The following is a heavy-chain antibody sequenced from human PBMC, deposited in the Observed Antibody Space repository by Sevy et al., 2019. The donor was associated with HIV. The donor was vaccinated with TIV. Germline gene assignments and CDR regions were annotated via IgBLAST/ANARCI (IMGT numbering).Heavy chain of an antibody. D-gene: IGHD4-4*01. CDR3: ARGTTDGECFHH. CDR1: GFPVSSNY. CDR2: IYSGGNT. Sequence: GGSLRLSCAASGFPVSSNYMSWVRQAPGKGLEWVSVIYSGGNTYHADSVKGRFTTSRDNSKNTLYLQMSGLRAEDTAVYFCARGTTDGECFHHWGQGTLVTVSS. J-gene: IGHJ1*01. V-gene: IGHV3-66*01.